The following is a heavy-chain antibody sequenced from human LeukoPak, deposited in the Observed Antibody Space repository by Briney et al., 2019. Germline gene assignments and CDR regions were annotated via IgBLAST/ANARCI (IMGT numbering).Heavy chain of an antibody. D-gene: IGHD3-22*01. Sequence: PGGSLRLSCAAPGFTFSSYGMHWVRQAPGKGLEWVAFIRYDGSNKYYADSVKGRFTISRDNSKNTLYLQMNSLRAEDTAVYYCAKDYYDSSGYPPYYFDYWGQGTLVTVSS. CDR3: AKDYYDSSGYPPYYFDY. V-gene: IGHV3-30*02. J-gene: IGHJ4*02. CDR2: IRYDGSNK. CDR1: GFTFSSYG.